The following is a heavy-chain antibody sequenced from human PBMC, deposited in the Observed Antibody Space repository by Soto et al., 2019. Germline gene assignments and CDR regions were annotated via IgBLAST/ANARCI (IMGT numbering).Heavy chain of an antibody. V-gene: IGHV3-30*03. CDR1: EFTFSNYA. Sequence: GGSLRLSCAASEFTFSNYAMHWVRQPPGKGLQWLAVISYDGNNKYYADSVEGRFTISRDNSKNTVYLQMNSLRLEDTAVYYCSRGPSYSDSYFDYWGKGTLVPVSS. J-gene: IGHJ4*02. CDR2: ISYDGNNK. D-gene: IGHD4-17*01. CDR3: SRGPSYSDSYFDY.